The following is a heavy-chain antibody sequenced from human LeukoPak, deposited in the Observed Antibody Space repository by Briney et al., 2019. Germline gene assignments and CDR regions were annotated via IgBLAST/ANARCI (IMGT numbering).Heavy chain of an antibody. CDR1: GGTFSSYA. D-gene: IGHD6-13*01. J-gene: IGHJ4*02. V-gene: IGHV1-69*13. Sequence: GASVKVSCKASGGTFSSYAISWVRQAPGQGLEWMGGIIPIFGTANYAQKFQGRVTITADESTSTAYMELSSLRSEDTAVYYCARGRFPGIAAADFDYWGQGTLVTVSS. CDR3: ARGRFPGIAAADFDY. CDR2: IIPIFGTA.